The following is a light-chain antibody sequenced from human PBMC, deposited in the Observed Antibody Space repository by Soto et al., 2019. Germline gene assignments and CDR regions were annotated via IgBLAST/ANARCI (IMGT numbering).Light chain of an antibody. V-gene: IGKV3-20*01. CDR1: QGVSANS. J-gene: IGKJ3*01. CDR2: GAS. Sequence: EIVLTQSPGTLSLSPGDRATLSCRASQGVSANSLAWYQQKLGQAPRLLIYGASSRATGIPDRFSGNGSGAGFTLPISRLEPEDFAVYDCHQYGSTPFTFGPGTKVDIK. CDR3: HQYGSTPFT.